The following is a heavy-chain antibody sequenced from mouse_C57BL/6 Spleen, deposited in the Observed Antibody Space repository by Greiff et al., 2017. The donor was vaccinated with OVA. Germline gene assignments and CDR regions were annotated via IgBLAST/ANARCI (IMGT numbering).Heavy chain of an antibody. CDR3: ASYDYYFGC. Sequence: VQLQQPGAELVKPGASVKLSCKASGYTFTSYWMQWVKQRPGQGLEWIGEIDPSDSYTNYNQKFKGKATLTVDTSSSTAYMQLSSLTSEDSAVYYCASYDYYFGCWGQGTTLTVST. J-gene: IGHJ2*01. CDR2: IDPSDSYT. CDR1: GYTFTSYW. V-gene: IGHV1-50*01. D-gene: IGHD2-4*01.